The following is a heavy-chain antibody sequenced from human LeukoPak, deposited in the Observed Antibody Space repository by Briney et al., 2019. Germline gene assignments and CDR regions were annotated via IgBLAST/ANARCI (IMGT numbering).Heavy chain of an antibody. CDR3: ASGGVVVVVAATPDLQYYYYYGMDV. V-gene: IGHV1-69*13. Sequence: ASVKVSCKASGGTFSSYAISWVRQAPGQGLGWMGGIIPIFGTANYAQKFQGRVTITADESTSTAYMELSSLRSEDTAVYYCASGGVVVVVAATPDLQYYYYYGMDVWGKGTTVTVSS. CDR2: IIPIFGTA. D-gene: IGHD2-15*01. CDR1: GGTFSSYA. J-gene: IGHJ6*04.